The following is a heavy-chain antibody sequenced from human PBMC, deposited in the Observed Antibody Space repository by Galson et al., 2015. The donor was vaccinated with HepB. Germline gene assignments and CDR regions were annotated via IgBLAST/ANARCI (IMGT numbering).Heavy chain of an antibody. CDR2: ITGSGGGT. D-gene: IGHD6-13*01. CDR3: AKSYGQQLFTGPQDHGMDV. V-gene: IGHV3-23*01. CDR1: GVTFDSYV. J-gene: IGHJ6*02. Sequence: SLRLSCAASGVTFDSYVVSWVRQAPGKGLEWVSAITGSGGGTYDANSVKGRFTISRDNSKNTLFLQMSSLRGDDTAVYYCAKSYGQQLFTGPQDHGMDVWGQGTTVLVSS.